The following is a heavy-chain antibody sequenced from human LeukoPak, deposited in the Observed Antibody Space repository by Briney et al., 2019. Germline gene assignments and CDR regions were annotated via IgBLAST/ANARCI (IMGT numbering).Heavy chain of an antibody. CDR3: AREVGRKYSGYYQYYFDY. D-gene: IGHD3-22*01. V-gene: IGHV3-66*01. CDR2: IYSGGST. J-gene: IGHJ4*02. CDR1: GFTFSTYW. Sequence: GGSLRLSCAASGFTFSTYWMSWVRQAPGKGLEWVSVIYSGGSTYYADSVKGRFTISRDNSKNTLYLQMNSLRAEDTAVYYCAREVGRKYSGYYQYYFDYWGQGTLVTVSS.